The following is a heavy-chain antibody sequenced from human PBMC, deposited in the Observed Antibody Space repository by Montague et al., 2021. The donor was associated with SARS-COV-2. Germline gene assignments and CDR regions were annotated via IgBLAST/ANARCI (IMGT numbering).Heavy chain of an antibody. CDR1: GFTFSSYS. J-gene: IGHJ6*02. V-gene: IGHV3-48*02. Sequence: SLRLSCSASGFTFSSYSMNWVRQAPGKGLEWVSYISGSSSTIYYXDSVKGRFTISRDNAKNSLYLQMNSLRDEDTAVYYCARDPAIVATIYGMDVWGQGTTVTVSS. CDR3: ARDPAIVATIYGMDV. D-gene: IGHD5-12*01. CDR2: ISGSSSTI.